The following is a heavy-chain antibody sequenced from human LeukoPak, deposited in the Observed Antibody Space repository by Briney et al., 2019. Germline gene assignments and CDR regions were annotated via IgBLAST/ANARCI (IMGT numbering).Heavy chain of an antibody. D-gene: IGHD3-10*01. CDR2: IYYSGST. CDR3: ARDGITILRGVASYNWFDP. CDR1: GGSISSSSYY. V-gene: IGHV4-39*07. Sequence: PSETLSLTCTVSGGSISSSSYYWGWIRQPPGKGLEWIGSIYYSGSTYYNPSLKSRVTMSVDLSKNQFSLNLSSVTAADTAVYYCARDGITILRGVASYNWFDPWGQGTLVTVSS. J-gene: IGHJ5*02.